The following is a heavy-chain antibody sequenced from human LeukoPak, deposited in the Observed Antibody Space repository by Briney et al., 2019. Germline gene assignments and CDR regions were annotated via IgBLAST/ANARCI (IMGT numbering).Heavy chain of an antibody. V-gene: IGHV3-66*01. J-gene: IGHJ4*02. CDR2: IYSGGDT. D-gene: IGHD5-18*01. CDR3: AKWGGYGYGIDF. Sequence: GGSLRLSCAASGFSLSSYMLNRVRQSPGEGLEWVSLIYSGGDTYYADSAKGRFTISRANSKNTLYLQMNSLRDEDTAVYYCAKWGGYGYGIDFWGQGTLVTVSS. CDR1: GFSLSSYM.